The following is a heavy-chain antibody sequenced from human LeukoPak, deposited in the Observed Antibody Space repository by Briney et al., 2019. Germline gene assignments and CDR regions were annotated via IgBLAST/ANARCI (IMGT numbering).Heavy chain of an antibody. CDR1: GYSFTSYW. Sequence: GGSLKISCKGSGYSFTSYWIGWVRQVPGKGLEWMGIIYPADSDARYSPSFQGQVTISADKSISTAYLQWSSLKASDTAMYYCAKHKSSGSYGEMGYYWGQGTLVTVSS. V-gene: IGHV5-51*01. J-gene: IGHJ4*02. CDR2: IYPADSDA. CDR3: AKHKSSGSYGEMGYY. D-gene: IGHD6-19*01.